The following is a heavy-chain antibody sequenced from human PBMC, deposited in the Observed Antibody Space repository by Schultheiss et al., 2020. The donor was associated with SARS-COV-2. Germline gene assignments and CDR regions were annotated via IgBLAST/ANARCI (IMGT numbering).Heavy chain of an antibody. CDR3: AKGSLFRYPKTYYFDY. J-gene: IGHJ4*02. V-gene: IGHV3-23*01. CDR2: ISGSGGST. Sequence: GGSLRLSCAASGFTFSSYAMHWVRQAPGKGLEWVSAISGSGGSTYYADSVKGRFTISRDNSKNTLYLQMNSLRAEDTAVYYCAKGSLFRYPKTYYFDYWGQGTLVTVSS. D-gene: IGHD2-2*01. CDR1: GFTFSSYA.